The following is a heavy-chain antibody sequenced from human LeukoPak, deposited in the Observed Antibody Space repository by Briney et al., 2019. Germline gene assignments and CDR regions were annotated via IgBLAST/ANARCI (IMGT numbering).Heavy chain of an antibody. CDR2: ISTNGGST. V-gene: IGHV3-64*01. CDR3: ARGSWQLAEEVY. D-gene: IGHD6-6*01. J-gene: IGHJ4*02. Sequence: GGSLRLSCAASGFTFSSYAMHWVRQAPGKGLEYVSAISTNGGSTYYANSVKGRFTISRDNSKNTLYLQMGSLRAEDMAMYYCARGSWQLAEEVYWGQGTLVTVSS. CDR1: GFTFSSYA.